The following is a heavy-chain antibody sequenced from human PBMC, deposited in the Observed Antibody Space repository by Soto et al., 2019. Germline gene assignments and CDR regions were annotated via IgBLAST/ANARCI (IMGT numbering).Heavy chain of an antibody. V-gene: IGHV1-69*08. CDR3: ARDTYCSSTSCYDY. J-gene: IGHJ4*02. CDR1: GGTFSSYT. CDR2: IIPILGIA. Sequence: QVQLVQSGAEVKKPGSSVKVSCKASGGTFSSYTISWVRQAPGQGLEWMGRIIPILGIANYAQKFQGRVTITADKSTSTDYMELSSLRSEDTAVYYCARDTYCSSTSCYDYWGQGTLVTVSS. D-gene: IGHD2-2*01.